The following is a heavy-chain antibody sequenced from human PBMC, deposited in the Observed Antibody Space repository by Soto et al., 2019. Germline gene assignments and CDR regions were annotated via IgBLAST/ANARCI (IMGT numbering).Heavy chain of an antibody. CDR2: INGGNGDT. CDR3: APFVIVATGTLHCFEP. CDR1: GYSFTSYA. Sequence: ASVKVSCKASGYSFTSYAMHWVRQAPGQRLEWMGWINGGNGDTKYSQKFQGRVTITIDTSATTVYMELNNLKSEDTAVYYCAPFVIVATGTLHCFEPWGQGPLVIVSS. D-gene: IGHD6-13*01. V-gene: IGHV1-3*01. J-gene: IGHJ5*02.